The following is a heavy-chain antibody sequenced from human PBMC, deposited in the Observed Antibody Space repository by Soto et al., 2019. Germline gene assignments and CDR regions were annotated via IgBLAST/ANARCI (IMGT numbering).Heavy chain of an antibody. Sequence: QVQLVQSGAEVKKPGASVKVSCKASGYTFTSYDINWVRQATGQGLEWMGWMNPNSGNTGYAQKFQGRVTMNRNTSIRTAYTELSSLRSEDTAVYYCARESDSSSSGWFDPWGQGTLVTVSS. D-gene: IGHD6-6*01. V-gene: IGHV1-8*01. J-gene: IGHJ5*02. CDR3: ARESDSSSSGWFDP. CDR2: MNPNSGNT. CDR1: GYTFTSYD.